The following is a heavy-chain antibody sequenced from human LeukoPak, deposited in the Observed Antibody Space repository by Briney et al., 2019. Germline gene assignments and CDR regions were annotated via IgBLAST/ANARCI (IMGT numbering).Heavy chain of an antibody. CDR2: IKSKTDDGTT. Sequence: GGSLRLSCAASGFTFSNAWMGWVRQAPGKGLEWVGRIKSKTDDGTTAYAAHVKGRFTIYKDNSKNTLYLQMNSLKTEDTAVYYCTTDEYFRGQGTMVTVSS. CDR1: GFTFSNAW. V-gene: IGHV3-15*01. CDR3: TTDEYF. J-gene: IGHJ3*01. D-gene: IGHD2/OR15-2a*01.